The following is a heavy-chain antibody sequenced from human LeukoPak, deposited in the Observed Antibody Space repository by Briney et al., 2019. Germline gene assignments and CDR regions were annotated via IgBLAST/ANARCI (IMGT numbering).Heavy chain of an antibody. Sequence: GGSLRLSCAASGFTFSTYNMNWVRQAPGKGLEWLSSITSSSSYIYYADSVKGRFTISRDNAKNSLYLQMNSLRDEDTAVYYCARMMFPLSAAAAPEGFDYWGQGTLVTVSS. V-gene: IGHV3-21*01. CDR3: ARMMFPLSAAAAPEGFDY. J-gene: IGHJ4*02. D-gene: IGHD6-13*01. CDR2: ITSSSSYI. CDR1: GFTFSTYN.